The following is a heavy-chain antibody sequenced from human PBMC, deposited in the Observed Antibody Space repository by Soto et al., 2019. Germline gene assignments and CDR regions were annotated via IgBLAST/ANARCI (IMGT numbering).Heavy chain of an antibody. CDR2: INHSGST. CDR3: AITRPVYYYYGMDV. D-gene: IGHD2-15*01. Sequence: PSETLSLTCADYGGSFSGYYWSWIRQPPGKGLEWIGEINHSGSTNYNPSLKSRVTISVDTSKNQFSLKLSSVAAADTAVYYCAITRPVYYYYGMDVWGQGTTVTVSS. V-gene: IGHV4-34*01. J-gene: IGHJ6*02. CDR1: GGSFSGYY.